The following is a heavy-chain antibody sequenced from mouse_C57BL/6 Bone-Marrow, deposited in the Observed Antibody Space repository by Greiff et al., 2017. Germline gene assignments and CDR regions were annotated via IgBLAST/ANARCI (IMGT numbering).Heavy chain of an antibody. D-gene: IGHD1-1*01. Sequence: VQLQQSGPGLVAPSQSLSITCTVSGFSLTSYAISWVRQPPGKGLEWLGVIWTGGGTNYNSALKSRLSISKDNSKSQVFLKMNSLQTEDTARYYCARDYYGGEGFAYWGQGTLVTVSA. CDR3: ARDYYGGEGFAY. J-gene: IGHJ3*01. V-gene: IGHV2-9-1*01. CDR1: GFSLTSYA. CDR2: IWTGGGT.